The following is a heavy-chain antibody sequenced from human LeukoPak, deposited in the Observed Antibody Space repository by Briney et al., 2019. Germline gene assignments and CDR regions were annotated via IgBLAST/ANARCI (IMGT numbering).Heavy chain of an antibody. CDR1: GFTFSSYAM. D-gene: IGHD6-13*01. Sequence: GSLRLSCAASGFTFSSYAMSWVRQPPGKGLEWIGEIYHIGSTNYNPSLKSRVTISVDKSKNQFSLKLSSVTAADTAEYYCARGAQLTPNGVGFDYWGQGTLVTVSS. J-gene: IGHJ4*02. V-gene: IGHV4-4*02. CDR2: IYHIGST. CDR3: ARGAQLTPNGVGFDY.